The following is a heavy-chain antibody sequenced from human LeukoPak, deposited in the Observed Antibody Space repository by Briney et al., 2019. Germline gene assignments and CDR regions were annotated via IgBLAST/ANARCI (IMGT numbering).Heavy chain of an antibody. Sequence: ASVKVSCKASGYTITGYYMHWVRQAPGQGLEWMGWINPNSGGTNYAQKFQGRVTMTRDTSITTAYMELSRLSSDDTAVYYCARHPGKVTNDWYFDLWGRGTLVTVSS. J-gene: IGHJ2*01. CDR1: GYTITGYY. V-gene: IGHV1-2*02. CDR3: ARHPGKVTNDWYFDL. D-gene: IGHD4-23*01. CDR2: INPNSGGT.